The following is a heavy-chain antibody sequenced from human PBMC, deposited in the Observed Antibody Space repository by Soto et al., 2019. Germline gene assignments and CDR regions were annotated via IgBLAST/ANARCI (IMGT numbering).Heavy chain of an antibody. CDR3: ARVPQKITMVRGVKFDP. CDR2: MNPNSGNT. Sequence: GASVKVSCKASGYTFTRYDINWVRQATGQGLEWMGWMNPNSGNTGYAQKFQGRVTMTRNTSISTAYMELSSLRSEDTAVYYCARVPQKITMVRGVKFDPWGQGNLVTVS. J-gene: IGHJ5*02. D-gene: IGHD3-10*01. V-gene: IGHV1-8*01. CDR1: GYTFTRYD.